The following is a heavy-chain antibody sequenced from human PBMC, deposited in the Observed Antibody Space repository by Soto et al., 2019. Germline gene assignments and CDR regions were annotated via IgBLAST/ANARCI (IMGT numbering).Heavy chain of an antibody. CDR3: ARGHFHWYSSGWEYEYFQH. J-gene: IGHJ1*01. CDR1: GFTFSSYA. Sequence: GGSLRLSCAASGFTFSSYAMHWVRQAPGKGLERVAVISYDGSNKYYVDSVKGRFTISRDNSKNTLYLQMNSLRAEDTAVYYCARGHFHWYSSGWEYEYFQHWGQGTLVTVSS. V-gene: IGHV3-30-3*01. D-gene: IGHD6-19*01. CDR2: ISYDGSNK.